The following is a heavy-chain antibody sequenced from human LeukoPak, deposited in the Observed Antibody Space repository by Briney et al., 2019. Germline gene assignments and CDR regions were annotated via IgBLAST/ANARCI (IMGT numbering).Heavy chain of an antibody. D-gene: IGHD4-17*01. J-gene: IGHJ4*02. CDR2: ISPNSGGR. V-gene: IGHV1-2*02. CDR1: GYTFTGYY. CDR3: ARGTTVTTPFDY. Sequence: ASVKVSCKASGYTFTGYYIHWVRQAPGQGLEWMGWISPNSGGRNYAQKFQGRVTMTRDTSVSTAHMELSNVRSDDTAAYYCARGTTVTTPFDYWGQGTLVTASS.